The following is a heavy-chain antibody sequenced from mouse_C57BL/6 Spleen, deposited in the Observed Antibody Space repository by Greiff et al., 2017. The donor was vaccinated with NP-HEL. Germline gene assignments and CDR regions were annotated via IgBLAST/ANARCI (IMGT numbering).Heavy chain of an antibody. V-gene: IGHV1-64*01. CDR1: GYTFTSYW. CDR3: ALIYYDYDAWFAY. J-gene: IGHJ3*01. Sequence: VQLQQPGAELVKPGASVKLSCKASGYTFTSYWMHWVKQRPGQGLEWIGMIHPNSGSTNYNEKFKSKATLTVDKSSSTAYMQLSSLTSEDSAVYYCALIYYDYDAWFAYWGQGTLVTVSA. D-gene: IGHD2-4*01. CDR2: IHPNSGST.